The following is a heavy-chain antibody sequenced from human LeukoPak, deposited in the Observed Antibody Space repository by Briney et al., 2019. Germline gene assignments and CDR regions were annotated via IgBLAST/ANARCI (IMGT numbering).Heavy chain of an antibody. J-gene: IGHJ4*02. V-gene: IGHV1-2*02. CDR1: GYTFTGYY. D-gene: IGHD5-18*01. Sequence: GASVKVSCKASGYTFTGYYMHWVRQAPGQGLEWMGWINPNSGGTNYAQKFQGRVTMTRDTSTSTAYMELRSLRSDDTAVYYCARDRGSTAMVTPYFDYWGQGTLVTVSS. CDR2: INPNSGGT. CDR3: ARDRGSTAMVTPYFDY.